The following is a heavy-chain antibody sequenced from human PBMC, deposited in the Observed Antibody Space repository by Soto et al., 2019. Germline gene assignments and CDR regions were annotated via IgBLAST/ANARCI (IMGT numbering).Heavy chain of an antibody. CDR1: GGSISSYY. CDR3: ARGMTTVTTIDY. D-gene: IGHD4-17*01. V-gene: IGHV4-59*12. Sequence: PSETLSLTCTVSGGSISSYYWSWIRQPPGKGLEWIGYIYYSVSTNYNPSLKSRVTISVDRSKNQFSLKLSSVTAADTAVYYCARGMTTVTTIDYWGQGTLVTVSS. J-gene: IGHJ4*02. CDR2: IYYSVST.